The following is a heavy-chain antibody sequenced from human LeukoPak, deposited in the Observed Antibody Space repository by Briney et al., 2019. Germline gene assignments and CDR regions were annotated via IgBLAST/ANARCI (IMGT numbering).Heavy chain of an antibody. CDR1: GFTFSSYS. V-gene: IGHV3-21*01. J-gene: IGHJ4*02. Sequence: GGSLRLSCAASGFTFSSYSMNWVRQAPGKGLEWVSSISSSSSYIYYADSVKGRFTISRDNAKNSLYLQMNSLRAEDTAVYHCARARGYCSGGSCFSYVPYYFDYWGQGTLVTVSS. CDR2: ISSSSSYI. D-gene: IGHD2-15*01. CDR3: ARARGYCSGGSCFSYVPYYFDY.